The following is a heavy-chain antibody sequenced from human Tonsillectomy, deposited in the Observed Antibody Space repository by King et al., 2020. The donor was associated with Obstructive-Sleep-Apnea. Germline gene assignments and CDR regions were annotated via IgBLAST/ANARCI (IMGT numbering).Heavy chain of an antibody. V-gene: IGHV3-15*01. CDR2: IKNKAEGGTT. D-gene: IGHD6-19*01. CDR3: FSDSSGWLGALDFDY. Sequence: VQLVESGGGLVRTGGSLRLSCAASGFTFTIAWMSWVRQAPGKGLEWLGRIKNKAEGGTTDYAAPVKGRFTISRDDSKNTLYLQMNSLKIEDTGVYYCFSDSSGWLGALDFDYWGQGTLVTVSS. J-gene: IGHJ4*02. CDR1: GFTFTIAW.